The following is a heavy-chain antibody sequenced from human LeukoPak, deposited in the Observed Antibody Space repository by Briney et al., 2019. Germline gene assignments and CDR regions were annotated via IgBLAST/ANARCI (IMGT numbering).Heavy chain of an antibody. CDR3: ARSLWDSYGYIDY. J-gene: IGHJ4*02. Sequence: PGGSLRLSSAASGFTFSSYWMHWVRQAPGKGLVWVSRINSDGSSTGYADSVKGRFTISRDNAKNTLYLQMNSLRAEDTAVYYCARSLWDSYGYIDYWGQGTLVTVSS. CDR2: INSDGSST. V-gene: IGHV3-74*01. D-gene: IGHD5-18*01. CDR1: GFTFSSYW.